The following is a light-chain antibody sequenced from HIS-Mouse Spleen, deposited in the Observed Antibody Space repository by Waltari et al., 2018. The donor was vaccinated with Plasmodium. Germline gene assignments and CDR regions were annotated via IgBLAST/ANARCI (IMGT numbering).Light chain of an antibody. V-gene: IGLV3-21*03. CDR3: QVWDSSSDHPDVV. CDR2: DDS. CDR1: NIGSKS. J-gene: IGLJ2*01. Sequence: SYVLTQPPSVSVAPGKTARITCGGNNIGSKSVHWYQQKPGQAPVLVVYDDSDRPSGIPERCSGANSGNTATLTISRVEAGDEADDYCQVWDSSSDHPDVVFGGGTKLTVL.